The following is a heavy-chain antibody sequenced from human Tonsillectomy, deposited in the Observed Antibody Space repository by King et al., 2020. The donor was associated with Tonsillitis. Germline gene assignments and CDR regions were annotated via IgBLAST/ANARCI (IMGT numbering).Heavy chain of an antibody. V-gene: IGHV1-46*03. D-gene: IGHD6-19*01. CDR3: ARSAAGYWYFDL. CDR2: INPSGGST. CDR1: GYTFTNYY. J-gene: IGHJ2*01. Sequence: QLVQSGAEVKKPGASVKVSCKASGYTFTNYYMHWVRQAPGQGLEWMGIINPSGGSTNYAQKFQGRVTMTRDTSTSTVYMELSSPSSEATAVYYCARSAAGYWYFDLWGRGTLVTVSS.